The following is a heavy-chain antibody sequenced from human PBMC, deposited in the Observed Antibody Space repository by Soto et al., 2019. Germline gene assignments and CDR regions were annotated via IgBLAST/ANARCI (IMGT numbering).Heavy chain of an antibody. V-gene: IGHV1-69*02. CDR2: IIPILGIA. Sequence: ASVKVSCKASGGTFSSYTISWVRQAPGQGLEWMGRIIPILGIANYAQKFQGRVTITADKSTSTAYMELGSLRSEDTAVYYCARGSIPAAMRRGYYYYMDVWGKGTTVTVSS. D-gene: IGHD2-2*01. J-gene: IGHJ6*03. CDR3: ARGSIPAAMRRGYYYYMDV. CDR1: GGTFSSYT.